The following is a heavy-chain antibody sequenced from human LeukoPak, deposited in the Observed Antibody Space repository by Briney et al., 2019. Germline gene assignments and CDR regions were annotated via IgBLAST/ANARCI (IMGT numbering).Heavy chain of an antibody. Sequence: PGGSLRLSCSASGFTYSSYSMNWVRPAPGKGLEGVSYISSSSSTKYYADSVKGRFTTSRDNAKNSLYLHMNSLRAEDTAVYYCARDYSSSSYDYYYYMDVWGKGTTVTVSS. CDR3: ARDYSSSSYDYYYYMDV. J-gene: IGHJ6*03. CDR1: GFTYSSYS. V-gene: IGHV3-48*01. D-gene: IGHD6-6*01. CDR2: ISSSSSTK.